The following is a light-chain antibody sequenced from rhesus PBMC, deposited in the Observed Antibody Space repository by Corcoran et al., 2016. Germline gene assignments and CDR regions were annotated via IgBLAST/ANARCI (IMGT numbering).Light chain of an antibody. V-gene: IGKV1-32*02. CDR3: QQGNSNPYS. Sequence: DIQMSQSPSSLSASVGDRVTITCRASQGISSYLNWYQQKPGKAPKLLIYYANSLASGVPSRFIGSGSGTDFTLTISSLQPEDFATYYCQQGNSNPYSFGQGTKVEIK. CDR2: YAN. CDR1: QGISSY. J-gene: IGKJ2*01.